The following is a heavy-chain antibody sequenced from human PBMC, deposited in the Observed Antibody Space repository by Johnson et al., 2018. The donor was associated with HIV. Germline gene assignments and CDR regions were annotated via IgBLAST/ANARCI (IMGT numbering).Heavy chain of an antibody. V-gene: IGHV3-20*04. CDR2: INWNGGST. CDR3: ARSVGYYDSSGYYYVDAFDI. Sequence: EKLVESGGGVVRPGGSLRLSCAASGFTFDDYDMSWVRQAPGKGLEWVSGINWNGGSTGYADSVKGRFTISRDHAKNSLYLQMNSLRAEDTALYYCARSVGYYDSSGYYYVDAFDIWGQGTMVTVSS. D-gene: IGHD3-22*01. CDR1: GFTFDDYD. J-gene: IGHJ3*02.